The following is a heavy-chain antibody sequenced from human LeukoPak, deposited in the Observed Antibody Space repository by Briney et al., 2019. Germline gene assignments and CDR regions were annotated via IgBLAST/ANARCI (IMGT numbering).Heavy chain of an antibody. CDR3: ARDQLYGAQGGGAFDI. D-gene: IGHD4-17*01. V-gene: IGHV1-3*03. Sequence: GESLKVSCKGSGYSFTSYWIGWVRQAPGQRLEWMGWINAGNGNTKYSQEFQGRVTITRDTSASTAYMELSSLRSEDMAVYYCARDQLYGAQGGGAFDIWGQGTMVTVSS. J-gene: IGHJ3*02. CDR1: GYSFTSYW. CDR2: INAGNGNT.